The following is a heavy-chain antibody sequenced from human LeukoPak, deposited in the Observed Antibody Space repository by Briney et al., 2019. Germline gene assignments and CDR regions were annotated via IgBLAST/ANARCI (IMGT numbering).Heavy chain of an antibody. D-gene: IGHD2-2*01. CDR2: IYHSGST. Sequence: PSETLSLTCTVSGYSISSGYNWDWVRQPPGKGLEWTGSIYHSGSTYYNPSLKSRVTISVDTSKNQFSLKLSSVTAADTAVYYCARGQYLVYWGQGTLVTVSS. V-gene: IGHV4-38-2*02. J-gene: IGHJ4*02. CDR1: GYSISSGYN. CDR3: ARGQYLVY.